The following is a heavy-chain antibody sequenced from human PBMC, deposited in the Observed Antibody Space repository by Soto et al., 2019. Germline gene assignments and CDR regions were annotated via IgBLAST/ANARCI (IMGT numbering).Heavy chain of an antibody. Sequence: SVKVSCKASGGTFSSYAISWVRQSAGQGLEWMGGIIPIFGTANYAQKFQGRVTITADESTSTAYMELSSLRSEDTAVYYCARDGYCSGGSCYGYWGQGTLVTVSS. CDR1: GGTFSSYA. V-gene: IGHV1-69*13. CDR3: ARDGYCSGGSCYGY. J-gene: IGHJ4*02. CDR2: IIPIFGTA. D-gene: IGHD2-15*01.